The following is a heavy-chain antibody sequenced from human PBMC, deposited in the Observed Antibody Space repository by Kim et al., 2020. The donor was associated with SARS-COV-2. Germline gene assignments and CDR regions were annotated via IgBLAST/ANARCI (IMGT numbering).Heavy chain of an antibody. Sequence: SETLSLTCAVYGGSFSGYYWSWIRQPPGKGLEWIGEINHSGSTNYNPSLKSRVTISVDTSKNQFSLKLSSVTAADTAVYYCARVPVRGVIIYRYYYYYY. V-gene: IGHV4-34*01. CDR1: GGSFSGYY. CDR2: INHSGST. D-gene: IGHD3-10*01. J-gene: IGHJ6*03. CDR3: ARVPVRGVIIYRYYYYYY.